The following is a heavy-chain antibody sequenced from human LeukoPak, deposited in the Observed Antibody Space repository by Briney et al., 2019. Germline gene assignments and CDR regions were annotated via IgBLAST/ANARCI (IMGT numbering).Heavy chain of an antibody. J-gene: IGHJ5*02. CDR2: ISGRGGSK. D-gene: IGHD2-2*01. V-gene: IGHV3-23*01. Sequence: GGSLRLSCAASGFTFSSYGMSWVRQAPGKGLEWVSAISGRGGSKYYADSVKGRFTISRDNSKNTLYLQMNSLRAEDTAVYYCATSGYCSSTSCYSTHAGNSFDPWGQGTLVTVSS. CDR3: ATSGYCSSTSCYSTHAGNSFDP. CDR1: GFTFSSYG.